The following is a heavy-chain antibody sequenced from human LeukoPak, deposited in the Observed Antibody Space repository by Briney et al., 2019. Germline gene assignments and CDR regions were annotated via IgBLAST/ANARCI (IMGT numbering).Heavy chain of an antibody. V-gene: IGHV1-69*13. CDR2: IIPIFGTA. CDR3: AREGVGATKRGAFDY. CDR1: GGTFNSYA. Sequence: ASVKVSCKASGGTFNSYAISWVRQAPGQGLEWMGGIIPIFGTANYAQKFQGRVTITADESTSTAYMELSSLRFEDTAVYYCAREGVGATKRGAFDYWGQGTLVTVSS. J-gene: IGHJ4*02. D-gene: IGHD1-26*01.